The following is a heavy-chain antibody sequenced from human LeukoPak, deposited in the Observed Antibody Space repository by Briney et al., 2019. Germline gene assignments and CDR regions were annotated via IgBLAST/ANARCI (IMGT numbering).Heavy chain of an antibody. CDR2: ICGSGGST. V-gene: IGHV3-23*01. Sequence: GGSLRLSCAASGFTFSSYAMSWVRQAPGKGLEWVSAICGSGGSTYYADSVKGRFAISRDNSKNTLYLQMSSLRAEDTSVYYCAKDHKVIVVVTLQHCGQGTLVTVSS. CDR1: GFTFSSYA. CDR3: AKDHKVIVVVTLQH. J-gene: IGHJ1*01. D-gene: IGHD3-22*01.